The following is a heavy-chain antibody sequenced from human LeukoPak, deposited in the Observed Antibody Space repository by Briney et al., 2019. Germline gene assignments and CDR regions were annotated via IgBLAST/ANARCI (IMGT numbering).Heavy chain of an antibody. J-gene: IGHJ3*02. CDR2: ISYDGSNK. Sequence: GGSLRLSCAASGFTFSSYAMHWVRQAPGKGLEWVAVISYDGSNKYYADSVKGRFTISRDNSKNTLYLQMNSLRAEDTAVYYCAREAGHYDPLNDAFDIWGQGTMVTVSS. D-gene: IGHD3-22*01. CDR1: GFTFSSYA. CDR3: AREAGHYDPLNDAFDI. V-gene: IGHV3-30*04.